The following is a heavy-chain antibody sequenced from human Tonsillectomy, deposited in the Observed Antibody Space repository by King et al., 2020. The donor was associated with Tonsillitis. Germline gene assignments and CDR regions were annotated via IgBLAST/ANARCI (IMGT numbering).Heavy chain of an antibody. Sequence: VQLVESGAEVKKPGASVKVSCQASGYTFSDYSIHWVRQAPGQGLEWMGRINPDSGAADYALSFEDRVTMTRDTSTHTAYMEMSRLRSDDTAVFFCARDTGGWRAFDGWGPGTLFTFSS. CDR3: ARDTGGWRAFDG. D-gene: IGHD6-19*01. CDR2: INPDSGAA. CDR1: GYTFSDYS. V-gene: IGHV1-2*06. J-gene: IGHJ4*02.